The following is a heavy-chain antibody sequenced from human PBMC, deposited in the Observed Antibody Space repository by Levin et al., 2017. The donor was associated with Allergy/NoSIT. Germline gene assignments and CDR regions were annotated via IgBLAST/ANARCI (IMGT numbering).Heavy chain of an antibody. V-gene: IGHV3-9*01. Sequence: GGSLRLSCAASGFTFGDYAMHWVRQAPGKGLEWVSGINWNRDKIGYADSVRARFTISRDNAKNSLYLQMNSLGHEDTALYYCAKGLNWRSTNTFDYWGQGTLVTVSS. CDR2: INWNRDKI. CDR1: GFTFGDYA. CDR3: AKGLNWRSTNTFDY. J-gene: IGHJ4*02. D-gene: IGHD1-20*01.